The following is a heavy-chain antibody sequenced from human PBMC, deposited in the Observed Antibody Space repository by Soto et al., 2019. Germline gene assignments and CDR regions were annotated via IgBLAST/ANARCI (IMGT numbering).Heavy chain of an antibody. Sequence: QVQLQESGPGLVKTSETLSLIFTVSGGSLSTHHWNWIRQSPGNGLEWLGYVRSTGHSNYNPSLKSRVSMSLDTSKNQVSLTLTSATASDTAIYYCASNSVVPAFDLWGQGIMVTVTS. CDR1: GGSLSTHH. CDR2: VRSTGHS. J-gene: IGHJ3*01. CDR3: ASNSVVPAFDL. V-gene: IGHV4-59*11. D-gene: IGHD1-1*01.